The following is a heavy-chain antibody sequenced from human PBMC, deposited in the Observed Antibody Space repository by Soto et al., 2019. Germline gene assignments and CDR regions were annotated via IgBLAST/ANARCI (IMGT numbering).Heavy chain of an antibody. CDR3: AKGLYVPYFDY. Sequence: QVQLQQWGAGLLKPSETLSLTCAVYGGSFSGYYWSWIRQPPGKGLEWIGEINHSGSTNYNPSLKSRVTISVDTSKNQFSLKLSSVTAADTAVYYCAKGLYVPYFDYWGQGTLVTVSS. D-gene: IGHD3-16*01. V-gene: IGHV4-34*01. J-gene: IGHJ4*02. CDR2: INHSGST. CDR1: GGSFSGYY.